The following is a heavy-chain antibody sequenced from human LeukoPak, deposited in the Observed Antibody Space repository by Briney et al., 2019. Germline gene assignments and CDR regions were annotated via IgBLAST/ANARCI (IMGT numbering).Heavy chain of an antibody. Sequence: MRSKTDGGTTDYAAPVKGRFTISRDDSKNTLYLQMNSLKTEDTAVYYCTTWKYYDILTGLNWFDPWGQGTLVTVSS. D-gene: IGHD3-9*01. CDR2: MRSKTDGGTT. J-gene: IGHJ5*02. CDR3: TTWKYYDILTGLNWFDP. V-gene: IGHV3-15*01.